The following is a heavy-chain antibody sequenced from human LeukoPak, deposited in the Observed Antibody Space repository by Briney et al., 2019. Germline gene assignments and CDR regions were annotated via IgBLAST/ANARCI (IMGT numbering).Heavy chain of an antibody. J-gene: IGHJ4*02. Sequence: PSGTLSLTCTVSGGSISSYHWSWIRQPAGKGLEWVGRMFASGSTDYNPSLKSRVTISVDKSKYQFSLKLSSVTAADTAVYYCARDRVGAMDFDYWGPGTLVTVSS. D-gene: IGHD1-26*01. CDR1: GGSISSYH. CDR2: MFASGST. CDR3: ARDRVGAMDFDY. V-gene: IGHV4-4*07.